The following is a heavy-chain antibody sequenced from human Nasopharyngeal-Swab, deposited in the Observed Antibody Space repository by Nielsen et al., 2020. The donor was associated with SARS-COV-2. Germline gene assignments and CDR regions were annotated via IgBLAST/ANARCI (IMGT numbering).Heavy chain of an antibody. CDR1: GYTFTSYG. CDR2: ISAYNGNT. D-gene: IGHD4-11*01. Sequence: ASVKVSCKASGYTFTSYGISWVRQAPGQGLEWMGWISAYNGNTNYAQKLQGRVTMTTDTSTSTAYMELRSLRSDDTAVYYCAAYSSGPYYYYYGMDVWGQGTTVTVSS. CDR3: AAYSSGPYYYYYGMDV. J-gene: IGHJ6*02. V-gene: IGHV1-18*01.